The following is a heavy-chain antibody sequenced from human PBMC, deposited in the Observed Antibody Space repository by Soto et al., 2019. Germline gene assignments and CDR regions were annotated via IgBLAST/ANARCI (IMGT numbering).Heavy chain of an antibody. CDR3: ARDSTVGLYYGMDV. CDR2: IYYGGST. Sequence: QVQLQESGPGLVKPSQTLSLTCTVSGGSISSGGYYWSWIRQHPGKGLEWIGYIYYGGSTYYNPSLKSRVTISVDTSKNQFSLKLSSVTAADTAVYYCARDSTVGLYYGMDVWGQGTTVTVSS. CDR1: GGSISSGGYY. V-gene: IGHV4-31*03. J-gene: IGHJ6*02. D-gene: IGHD3-16*01.